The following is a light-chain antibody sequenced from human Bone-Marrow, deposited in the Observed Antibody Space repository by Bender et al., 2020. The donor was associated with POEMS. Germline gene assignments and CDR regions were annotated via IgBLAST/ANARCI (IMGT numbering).Light chain of an antibody. J-gene: IGLJ3*02. Sequence: QSVLTQSPSASGTPGLWVTISCSGSSSNSGSNTVNWYQQFPGTAPKLLIYTNNERPSGVPDRFSGSKSGTSASLAITGLQSDDEAIYFCVAWDASLNGWVFGGGTKLTVL. CDR2: TNN. CDR3: VAWDASLNGWV. CDR1: SSNSGSNT. V-gene: IGLV1-44*01.